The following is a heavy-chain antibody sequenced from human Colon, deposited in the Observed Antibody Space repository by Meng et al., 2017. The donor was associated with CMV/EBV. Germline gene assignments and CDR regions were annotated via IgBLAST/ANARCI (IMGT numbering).Heavy chain of an antibody. V-gene: IGHV3-53*01. J-gene: IGHJ4*02. Sequence: GQSLSLSWAASWFTVSSTYMSWGRQAPEGGLDWVSIIYKTGTTYYADSVQGRFTISRDNSKNTVYLQMDSLRAEDTAIYYCAAGNGGRGSWGQGTLVTVSS. CDR2: IYKTGTT. D-gene: IGHD2-8*01. CDR3: AAGNGGRGS. CDR1: WFTVSSTY.